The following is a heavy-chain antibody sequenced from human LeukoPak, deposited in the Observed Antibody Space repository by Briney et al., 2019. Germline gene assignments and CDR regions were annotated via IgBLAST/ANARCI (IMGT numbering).Heavy chain of an antibody. CDR2: FYYSRNT. D-gene: IGHD6-19*01. Sequence: SETLSLTCAVYGGSFSGYYWGWIRQPPGKGREWIANFYYSRNTYYNPSLKSRVTISVDTSKNQFSLKLSSVTAADTAVYYCARARRQWLVGANIRGDNPPYYYDYWGQGTLVTVSS. J-gene: IGHJ4*02. CDR1: GGSFSGYY. CDR3: ARARRQWLVGANIRGDNPPYYYDY. V-gene: IGHV4-34*01.